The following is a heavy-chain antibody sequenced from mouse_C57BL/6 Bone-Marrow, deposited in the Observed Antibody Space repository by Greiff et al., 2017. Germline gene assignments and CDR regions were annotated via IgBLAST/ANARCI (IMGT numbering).Heavy chain of an antibody. CDR3: ARPGYGNFAWLAY. CDR2: ISSGSSTI. D-gene: IGHD2-1*01. Sequence: EVMLVESGGGLVKPGGSLKLSCAASGFTFSDYGMHWVRQAPEKGLKWVAYISSGSSTIYYADTVKGRFTISRDNAKNTLFLQMTSLRSEDTAMYYCARPGYGNFAWLAYWGQGTLVTVSA. V-gene: IGHV5-17*01. CDR1: GFTFSDYG. J-gene: IGHJ3*01.